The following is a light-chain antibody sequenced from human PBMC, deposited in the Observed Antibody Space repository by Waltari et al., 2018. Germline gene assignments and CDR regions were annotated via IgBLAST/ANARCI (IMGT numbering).Light chain of an antibody. V-gene: IGLV1-40*01. CDR1: GSTIGAGHD. CDR3: QSYDTSLSVV. CDR2: GST. J-gene: IGLJ3*02. Sequence: SVLTQPPSVSGAPGQRVTIPCTGSGSTIGAGHDVHWYQQLPRAAPKLLIYGSTSRPLGVPARFFGSTSGTSASLAITGLQAEDEADYYCQSYDTSLSVVFGGGTKLTVL.